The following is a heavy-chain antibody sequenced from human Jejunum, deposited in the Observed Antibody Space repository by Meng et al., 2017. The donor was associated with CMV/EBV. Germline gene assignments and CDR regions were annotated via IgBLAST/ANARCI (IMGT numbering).Heavy chain of an antibody. Sequence: CAAPGFTFRSYAMHWVRQATGKGLEWVSTIGVAGDTYYVGSVKGRFTISRETAKNSLYLQMNSLRAGDTAVYYCSRVHPYYFGMDVWGQGTTVTVSS. J-gene: IGHJ6*02. CDR1: GFTFRSYA. CDR3: SRVHPYYFGMDV. V-gene: IGHV3-13*01. CDR2: IGVAGDT.